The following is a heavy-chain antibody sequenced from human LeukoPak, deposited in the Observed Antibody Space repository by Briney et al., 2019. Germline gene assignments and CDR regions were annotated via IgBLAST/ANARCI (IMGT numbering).Heavy chain of an antibody. D-gene: IGHD4-17*01. CDR1: GYSISSGYY. CDR3: ARDPDYGDYVHY. J-gene: IGHJ4*02. V-gene: IGHV4-38-2*02. Sequence: RPSETLSLTCTVSGYSISSGYYWGWIRQPPGKGLEWIGSIYHSGSTYYNPSLKSRVTISVDTSKNQFSLKLSSVTAADTAVYYCARDPDYGDYVHYWGQGTLVTVSS. CDR2: IYHSGST.